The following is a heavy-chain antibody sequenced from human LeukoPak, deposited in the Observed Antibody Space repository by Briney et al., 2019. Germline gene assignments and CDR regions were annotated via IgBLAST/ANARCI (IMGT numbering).Heavy chain of an antibody. V-gene: IGHV3-21*01. D-gene: IGHD1-26*01. Sequence: GWSLRLSCAASGFTFSNYNMNWVRQAPGKGMEGVSSISSSSSYIYYADSVKGRFTISRDNAKNSLYLQMDSLRAEDTAVYYCARDLMGWELHYFDYWGQGTLVTVSS. J-gene: IGHJ4*02. CDR3: ARDLMGWELHYFDY. CDR2: ISSSSSYI. CDR1: GFTFSNYN.